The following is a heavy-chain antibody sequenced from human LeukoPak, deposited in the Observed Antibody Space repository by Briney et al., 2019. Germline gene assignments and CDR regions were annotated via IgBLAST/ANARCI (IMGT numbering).Heavy chain of an antibody. CDR3: ARGRFPGIAAAGKGRFDP. D-gene: IGHD6-13*01. V-gene: IGHV4-34*01. J-gene: IGHJ5*02. CDR1: GGSFSGYY. Sequence: SETLSLTCAVYGGSFSGYYWSWTRQPPGKGLEWIWEINHSGSTNYNPSLKSRVTISVDTSKNQFSLKLSSVTAADTAVYYCARGRFPGIAAAGKGRFDPWGQGTLVTVSS. CDR2: INHSGST.